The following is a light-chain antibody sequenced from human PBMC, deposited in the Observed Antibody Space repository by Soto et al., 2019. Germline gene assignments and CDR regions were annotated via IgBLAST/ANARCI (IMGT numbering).Light chain of an antibody. V-gene: IGKV3-20*01. Sequence: EIVMTQSPATLSVSPGERATLSCRASQSVSSSYLAWYQQKPGQAPRLLIYAASSRATGIPDRFSGGGSGTDFTLTISRLEPEDFAVYYCQQCGSSPWTFGQGTKV. J-gene: IGKJ1*01. CDR3: QQCGSSPWT. CDR2: AAS. CDR1: QSVSSSY.